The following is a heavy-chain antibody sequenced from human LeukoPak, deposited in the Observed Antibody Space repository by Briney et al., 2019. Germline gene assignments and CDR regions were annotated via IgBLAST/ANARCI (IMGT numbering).Heavy chain of an antibody. V-gene: IGHV3-7*04. D-gene: IGHD5-12*01. J-gene: IGHJ4*02. Sequence: GGSLRLSCAASGFTFSTYAISWVRQAPGKGLEWVANIKQDGSEKCYVDSVKGRFTISRDNAKNSLYLQMNSLRAEDTAVFYCARDGTYTDYDPDFDIWGQGTLVTVSS. CDR3: ARDGTYTDYDPDFDI. CDR1: GFTFSTYA. CDR2: IKQDGSEK.